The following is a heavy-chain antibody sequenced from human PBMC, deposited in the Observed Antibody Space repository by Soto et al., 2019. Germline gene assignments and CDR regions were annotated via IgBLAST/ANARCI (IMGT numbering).Heavy chain of an antibody. J-gene: IGHJ4*02. CDR3: AREGFTTGTEDY. V-gene: IGHV3-30-3*01. CDR1: GFTFSSYA. Sequence: QVQLVESGGGVVQPGRSLRLSCAASGFTFSSYAMHWVRQAPGKGLEWVAVISYDGSNKYYADSVKGRFTISRDNSKNTLYLQMNSLRAEDTAVYYCAREGFTTGTEDYGGQGTLVTVSS. D-gene: IGHD1-1*01. CDR2: ISYDGSNK.